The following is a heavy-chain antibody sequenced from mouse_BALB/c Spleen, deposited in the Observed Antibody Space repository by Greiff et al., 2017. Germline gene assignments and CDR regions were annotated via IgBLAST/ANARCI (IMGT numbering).Heavy chain of an antibody. CDR3: ARGGGIDY. CDR1: GFTFSSFG. Sequence: EVQVVESGGGLVQPGGSRKLSCAASGFTFSSFGMHWVRQAPEKGLEWVAYISSGSSTIYYADTVKGRFTISRDNPKNTLFLQMTSLRSEDTAMYYCARGGGIDYWGQGTTLTVSS. J-gene: IGHJ2*01. V-gene: IGHV5-17*02. CDR2: ISSGSSTI. D-gene: IGHD1-1*02.